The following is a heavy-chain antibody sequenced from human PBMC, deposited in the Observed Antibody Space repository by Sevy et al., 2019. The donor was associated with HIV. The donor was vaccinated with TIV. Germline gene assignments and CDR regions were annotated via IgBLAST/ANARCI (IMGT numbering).Heavy chain of an antibody. CDR3: AKDLGIAAAGTSPYYYYYYMDV. Sequence: GGSLRLSCAASGFTFSSYAMNWVRQAPGKGLEWVSAISGTGGNTYYADSVKGQFTISRDNSKNTVYLQMNSLRVEDTAVYCCAKDLGIAAAGTSPYYYYYYMDVWGKGTTVTVSS. CDR2: ISGTGGNT. D-gene: IGHD6-13*01. CDR1: GFTFSSYA. V-gene: IGHV3-23*01. J-gene: IGHJ6*03.